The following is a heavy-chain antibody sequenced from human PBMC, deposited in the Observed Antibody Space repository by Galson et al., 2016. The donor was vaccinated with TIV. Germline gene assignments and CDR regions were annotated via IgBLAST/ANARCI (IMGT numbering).Heavy chain of an antibody. CDR2: IVPILGMT. V-gene: IGHV1-69*02. J-gene: IGHJ4*02. CDR1: GGTFSSYS. CDR3: SIAPGTYNTAWYVY. Sequence: SVKVSCKASGGTFSSYSISWVRQAPEQGLEWMGRIVPILGMTNYAQKFQGRVTITADKSTSTAYMDLSSLRSEDTAMYYCSIAPGTYNTAWYVYWGQGTLVTVSS. D-gene: IGHD6-19*01.